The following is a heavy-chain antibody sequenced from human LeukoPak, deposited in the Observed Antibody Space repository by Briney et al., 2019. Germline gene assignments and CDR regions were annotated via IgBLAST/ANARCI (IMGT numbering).Heavy chain of an antibody. CDR2: IKQDGSEK. CDR1: GFTFSSYW. Sequence: GGSLRLSCAASGFTFSSYWMSWVRHAPGKGLEWVANIKQDGSEKYYVDSVKGRFTISRDNAKNSLYLQMNSLRAEDTAVYYCARLQKPYYYGSGSYYPYYFDYWGQGTLVTVSS. V-gene: IGHV3-7*01. J-gene: IGHJ4*02. D-gene: IGHD3-10*01. CDR3: ARLQKPYYYGSGSYYPYYFDY.